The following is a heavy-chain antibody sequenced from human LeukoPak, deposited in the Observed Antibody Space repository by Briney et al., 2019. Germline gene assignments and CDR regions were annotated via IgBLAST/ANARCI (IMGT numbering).Heavy chain of an antibody. V-gene: IGHV3-23*01. CDR1: GFTFDDYA. CDR2: ISGSGGNT. J-gene: IGHJ4*02. CDR3: AKGDYYDNRVDY. D-gene: IGHD3-22*01. Sequence: GGSLRLSCAASGFTFDDYAMSWVRQAPGKGLEWVSAISGSGGNTYYADSVKGRFTISRDNSKNTLFLQMNSLRAEDTAVYYCAKGDYYDNRVDYWGQGTLVTVSS.